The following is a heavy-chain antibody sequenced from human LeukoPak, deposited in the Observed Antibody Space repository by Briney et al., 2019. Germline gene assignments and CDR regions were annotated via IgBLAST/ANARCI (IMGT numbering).Heavy chain of an antibody. CDR3: ARVGYCSSTSCFDY. Sequence: KPGGSLRLSCAASGFTFSSYSMNWVRQAPGKGLEWVSSISSSNSYIYYADSVKGRFTISRDNAKNSLYLQMNSLRAEDTAVYYCARVGYCSSTSCFDYWGQGTLVTVSS. J-gene: IGHJ4*02. CDR2: ISSSNSYI. V-gene: IGHV3-21*01. CDR1: GFTFSSYS. D-gene: IGHD2-2*01.